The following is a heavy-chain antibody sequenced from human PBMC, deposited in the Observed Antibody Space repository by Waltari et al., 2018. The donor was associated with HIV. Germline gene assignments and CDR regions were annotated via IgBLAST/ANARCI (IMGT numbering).Heavy chain of an antibody. V-gene: IGHV4-39*01. Sequence: QLQLQESGPGLVKPSETLSLTCIVSGGPISSSRHYWGWIPPPPGKGLEWLATISSSGSSFYNPSLKSRLTISVDTSKNRFSLRLSSVTAADTAVYYCARHLNHGHDYVWGSYRPFDYWGQGTLVTVSS. D-gene: IGHD3-16*02. J-gene: IGHJ4*02. CDR1: GGPISSSRHY. CDR2: ISSSGSS. CDR3: ARHLNHGHDYVWGSYRPFDY.